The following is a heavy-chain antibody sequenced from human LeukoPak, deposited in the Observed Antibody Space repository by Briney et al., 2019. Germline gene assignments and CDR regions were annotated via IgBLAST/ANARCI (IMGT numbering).Heavy chain of an antibody. J-gene: IGHJ4*02. V-gene: IGHV3-30*18. CDR2: ISYDGSNK. CDR3: AKDYCSGGSCYSVFDY. D-gene: IGHD2-15*01. CDR1: GFTFSNYG. Sequence: PGGSLRLSCAASGFTFSNYGMHWVRQAPGKGLEWMAVISYDGSNKYYAVSVKGRSTFSRDNSKNTLYLQMNSLRAEDTAMYYCAKDYCSGGSCYSVFDYWGQGTLVTVSS.